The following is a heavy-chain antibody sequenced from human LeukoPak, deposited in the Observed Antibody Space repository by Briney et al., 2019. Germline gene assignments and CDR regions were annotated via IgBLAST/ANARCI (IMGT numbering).Heavy chain of an antibody. J-gene: IGHJ5*02. CDR1: GGSISSSSYY. V-gene: IGHV4-39*01. CDR2: IYYSGNT. CDR3: ASTIAVRGVIIQWFDP. Sequence: SETLSLTCTVSGGSISSSSYYWGWIRQPPGKGLEWIGTIYYSGNTYYNPSLQGRVTISVDTSKNQFSLKLSSVTAADTAVYYCASTIAVRGVIIQWFDPWGQGTLVTVSS. D-gene: IGHD3-10*01.